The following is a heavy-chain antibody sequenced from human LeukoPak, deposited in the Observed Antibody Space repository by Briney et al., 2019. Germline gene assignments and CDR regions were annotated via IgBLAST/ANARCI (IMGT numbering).Heavy chain of an antibody. CDR3: ARDQGASTNFYNYMDV. Sequence: ASVKVSCKASGYTFTGYYIHWVRQAPGQGLEWMGWINPNSGGTNYAQRFQGRVTMTRDTSIRTAYMELSRLRSDDTAVYYCARDQGASTNFYNYMDVWGKGTTVTVSS. D-gene: IGHD2-2*01. J-gene: IGHJ6*03. CDR1: GYTFTGYY. CDR2: INPNSGGT. V-gene: IGHV1-2*02.